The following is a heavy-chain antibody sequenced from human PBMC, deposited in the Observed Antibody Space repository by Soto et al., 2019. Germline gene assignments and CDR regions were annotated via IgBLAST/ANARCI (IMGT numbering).Heavy chain of an antibody. Sequence: QVQLVQSGAEVKKPGSSVKVSCKASGGTFSSYAISWVRQAPGQGLEWMGGIIPIFGTANYAQKFQGRVTITADDSTSAASRDLSSLRSEDTAVYYCASDPSQYSYANEFDYWGQGTLLTVSS. CDR1: GGTFSSYA. CDR2: IIPIFGTA. V-gene: IGHV1-69*12. CDR3: ASDPSQYSYANEFDY. J-gene: IGHJ4*02. D-gene: IGHD5-18*01.